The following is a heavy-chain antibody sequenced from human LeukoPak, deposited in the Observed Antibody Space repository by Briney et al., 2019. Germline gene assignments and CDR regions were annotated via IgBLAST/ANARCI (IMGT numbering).Heavy chain of an antibody. D-gene: IGHD4-17*01. CDR1: GGSISSSSYY. CDR2: IYYSGST. V-gene: IGHV4-39*01. CDR3: ARHGYGEHYRYYYYYYMDV. Sequence: PSETLSLTCTVSGGSISSSSYYWGWIRQPPGKGLEWIGSIYYSGSTYYNPSLKSRVTISVDTSKNQFSLKLSSVTAADTAVYYCARHGYGEHYRYYYYYYMDVWDKGTTVTVSS. J-gene: IGHJ6*03.